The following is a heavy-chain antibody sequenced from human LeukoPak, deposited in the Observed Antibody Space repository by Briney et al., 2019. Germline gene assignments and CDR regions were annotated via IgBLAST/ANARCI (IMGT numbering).Heavy chain of an antibody. CDR3: ARDNWGLDY. V-gene: IGHV1-8*02. J-gene: IGHJ4*02. D-gene: IGHD7-27*01. Sequence: ASVKVSCKASGYTFTGYYMHWVRQAPGQGLEWMGWINPNSGNIGYAQKFQGRVTMTRNTSISTAYMELSSLRSEDTAVYYCARDNWGLDYWGQGTLVTVSS. CDR1: GYTFTGYY. CDR2: INPNSGNI.